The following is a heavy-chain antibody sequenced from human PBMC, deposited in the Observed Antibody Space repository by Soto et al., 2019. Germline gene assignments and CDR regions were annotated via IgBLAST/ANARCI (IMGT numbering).Heavy chain of an antibody. CDR1: GGTFSSYA. CDR3: ARGPLRITMVRGVTIGPNYGMDV. J-gene: IGHJ6*02. Sequence: QVQLVQSGAEVKKPGSSVKVSCKASGGTFSSYAISWVRQAPGQGLEWMGGIIPIFGTANYAQKFQGRVTITADESTSTAYMELSSLRSEATAVYYCARGPLRITMVRGVTIGPNYGMDVWGQGTTVTVSS. V-gene: IGHV1-69*01. D-gene: IGHD3-10*01. CDR2: IIPIFGTA.